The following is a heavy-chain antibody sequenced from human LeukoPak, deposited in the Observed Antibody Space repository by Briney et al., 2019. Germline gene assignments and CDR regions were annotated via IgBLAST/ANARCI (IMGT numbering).Heavy chain of an antibody. V-gene: IGHV3-33*01. CDR3: ARNPTTTVVTLNWFDP. CDR2: IWYDGSNK. D-gene: IGHD4-23*01. J-gene: IGHJ5*02. CDR1: GFTFSSYG. Sequence: GGSLRLSCAASGFTFSSYGMHWVRQAPGKGLEWVAVIWYDGSNKYYADSVKGRFTISRDNSKNTLYLQMNSLRAEDTAVYYCARNPTTTVVTLNWFDPWGQGTLVTVSS.